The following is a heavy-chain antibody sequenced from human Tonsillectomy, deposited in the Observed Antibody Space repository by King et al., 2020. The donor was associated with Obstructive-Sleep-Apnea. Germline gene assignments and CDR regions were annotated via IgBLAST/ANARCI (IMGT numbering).Heavy chain of an antibody. J-gene: IGHJ4*02. Sequence: TLKESGPTLVKPNQTLTLTCTFSGFSLSTSGVGVAWIRQPPGKALEWLALIYWDDDKRYRPSLETRLTITKDTSENQVVLTMTNMDPVDSATYYCAHRTDYGDYVDYWGQGTLVTVS. CDR1: GFSLSTSGVG. CDR3: AHRTDYGDYVDY. V-gene: IGHV2-5*02. D-gene: IGHD4-17*01. CDR2: IYWDDDK.